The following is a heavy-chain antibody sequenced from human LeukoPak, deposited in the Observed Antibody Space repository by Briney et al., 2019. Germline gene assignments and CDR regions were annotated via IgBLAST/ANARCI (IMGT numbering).Heavy chain of an antibody. CDR1: GYTFTGYY. CDR2: INPNSGGT. V-gene: IGHV1-2*02. J-gene: IGHJ4*02. Sequence: GASVKVSCKASGYTFTGYYMHWMRQAPGQGLEWMGWINPNSGGTNYAQKFQGRVTMTRDTSISTAYMELSRLRSDDTAVYYCARGPLRVDTAMVSGLGDYWGQGTLVTVSS. D-gene: IGHD5-18*01. CDR3: ARGPLRVDTAMVSGLGDY.